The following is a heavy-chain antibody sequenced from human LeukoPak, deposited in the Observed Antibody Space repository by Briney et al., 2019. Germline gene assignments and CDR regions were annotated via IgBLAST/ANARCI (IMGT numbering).Heavy chain of an antibody. D-gene: IGHD2-15*01. CDR3: AKDTSAWWYHRAYMNV. V-gene: IGHV3-23*01. J-gene: IGHJ6*03. CDR1: RFTFSDYA. Sequence: GGSLRLSCAASRFTFSDYAMSWVRQAPGGGLEWASAISGSGDKTFHADSVKGRFTTSRDNSKNTLSLQMSSLRVEDSAVYFCAKDTSAWWYHRAYMNVWGTGTTVTVSS. CDR2: ISGSGDKT.